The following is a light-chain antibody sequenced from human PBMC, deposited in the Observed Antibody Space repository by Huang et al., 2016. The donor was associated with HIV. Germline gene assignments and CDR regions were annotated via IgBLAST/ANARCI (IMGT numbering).Light chain of an antibody. CDR3: QQSHSTPYT. CDR2: GAS. CDR1: QIISPY. V-gene: IGKV1-39*01. Sequence: DIQMTQSPSSLSASVGDRVTISCRASQIISPYLILYQQKPGKAPKLLIYGASSVQRGVPSRFGGSGSGTDFTLTISSLQPEDFATYYCQQSHSTPYTFGQGTKLEIK. J-gene: IGKJ2*01.